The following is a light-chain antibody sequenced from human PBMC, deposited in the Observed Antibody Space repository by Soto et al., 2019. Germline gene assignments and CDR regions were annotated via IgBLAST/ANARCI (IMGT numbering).Light chain of an antibody. V-gene: IGLV2-8*01. CDR1: SSDVGGYNY. J-gene: IGLJ3*02. CDR3: SSYAGSNNLRV. CDR2: EVS. Sequence: QSVLTQPPSASGSPGQSVTISCTGTSSDVGGYNYVSWYQQHPGKAPKLMIYEVSNRPSGVPDRFSGSKSGNTASLTVSGLQSEDEADYYCSSYAGSNNLRVFGGGTKLTVL.